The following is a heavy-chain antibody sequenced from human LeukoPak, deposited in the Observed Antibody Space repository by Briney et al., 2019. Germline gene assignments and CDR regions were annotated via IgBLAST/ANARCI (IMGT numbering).Heavy chain of an antibody. Sequence: GGSLRLSCAASGFTFSSYGTHWVRQAPGKGLEWVAVISYDGSNKYYADSVKGRFTISRDNSKNTLYLQMNSLGPEDTAVYYCARDPYSGNYGNYYYYYMDVWGKGTTVTISS. CDR1: GFTFSSYG. CDR3: ARDPYSGNYGNYYYYYMDV. V-gene: IGHV3-30*03. CDR2: ISYDGSNK. J-gene: IGHJ6*03. D-gene: IGHD1-26*01.